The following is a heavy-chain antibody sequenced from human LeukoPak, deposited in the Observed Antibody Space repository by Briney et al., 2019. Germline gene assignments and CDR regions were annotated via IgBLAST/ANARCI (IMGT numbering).Heavy chain of an antibody. CDR3: AREARYNWFDP. Sequence: SETLSLTCTVSGGSISSYYWSWIRQPPGKGLEWIGYIYYSGSTNYNPSLKSRVTISVDTSKNQFSLKLSSVTAADTAVYYCAREARYNWFDPWGQGTLVTVSS. J-gene: IGHJ5*02. CDR1: GGSISSYY. CDR2: IYYSGST. V-gene: IGHV4-59*01. D-gene: IGHD6-6*01.